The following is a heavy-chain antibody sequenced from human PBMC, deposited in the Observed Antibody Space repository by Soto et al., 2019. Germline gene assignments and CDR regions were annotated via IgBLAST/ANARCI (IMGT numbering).Heavy chain of an antibody. CDR1: GGSISSGGYY. Sequence: PSETLSLTCAVSGGSISSGGYYWNWIRQHPGKGLEWIGYIYYSGSTYYNPSLKSRVSMSVDTSKNQFSLKLSSVTAADTAVYYCARSVFPWGQGTLVTVSS. CDR2: IYYSGST. CDR3: ARSVFP. J-gene: IGHJ5*02. V-gene: IGHV4-31*11.